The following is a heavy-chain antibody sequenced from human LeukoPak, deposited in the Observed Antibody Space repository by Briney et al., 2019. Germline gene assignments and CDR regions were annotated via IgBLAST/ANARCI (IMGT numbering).Heavy chain of an antibody. D-gene: IGHD2/OR15-2a*01. CDR3: ARVSILIVPYYAFDI. J-gene: IGHJ3*02. CDR2: ISGTGSST. Sequence: GGSLRLSCAASGFTFSSYAMSWVRQAPGKGLEWVSAISGTGSSTYYADSVKGRFTISRDNSKNTLYLQMNSLRAEDTAVYYCARVSILIVPYYAFDIWGQGTMVTVSS. V-gene: IGHV3-23*01. CDR1: GFTFSSYA.